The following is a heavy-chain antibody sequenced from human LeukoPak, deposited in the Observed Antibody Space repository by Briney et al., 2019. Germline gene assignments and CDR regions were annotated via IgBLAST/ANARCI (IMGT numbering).Heavy chain of an antibody. CDR2: INHSGST. CDR3: ARSAKDIVVDESLDY. D-gene: IGHD2-15*01. J-gene: IGHJ4*02. CDR1: GGSISSYY. Sequence: SETLSLTCTVSGGSISSYYWSWIRQPPGKGLEWIGEINHSGSTNYNPSLKSRVTISVDTSKNQFSLKLSSVTAADTAVYYCARSAKDIVVDESLDYWGQGTLVTVSS. V-gene: IGHV4-34*01.